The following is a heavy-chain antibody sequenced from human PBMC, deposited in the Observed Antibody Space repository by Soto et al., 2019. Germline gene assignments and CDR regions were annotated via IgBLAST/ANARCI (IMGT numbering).Heavy chain of an antibody. J-gene: IGHJ6*02. V-gene: IGHV3-64D*08. D-gene: IGHD5-18*01. CDR1: GFTFSSYA. CDR3: VKVGEYSYGYYYSGRDV. CDR2: ISSNGGST. Sequence: GGSLRLSCSASGFTFSSYAMHWVRQAPGKGLEYVSAISSNGGSTYYADSVKGRFTISRDNSKNTLYLQMSSLRAEDTAVYYCVKVGEYSYGYYYSGRDVWGQGPTVTVS.